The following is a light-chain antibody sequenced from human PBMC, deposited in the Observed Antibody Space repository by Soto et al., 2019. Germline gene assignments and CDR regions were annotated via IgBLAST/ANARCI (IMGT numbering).Light chain of an antibody. J-gene: IGKJ4*01. CDR2: GAS. Sequence: SVLTQAPGNRPFSSGERATVSCRASLSVSSSYLAWYQQKPGQAPRLLIYGASSRATGIPDRFSGSGSGTDFTLTISRLEPEDFAVYYCQQYHTSPLTFGGGTKVDIK. CDR3: QQYHTSPLT. V-gene: IGKV3-20*01. CDR1: LSVSSSY.